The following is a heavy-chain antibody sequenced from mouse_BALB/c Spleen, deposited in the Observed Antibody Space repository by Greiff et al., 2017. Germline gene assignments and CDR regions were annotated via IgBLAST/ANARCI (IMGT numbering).Heavy chain of an antibody. J-gene: IGHJ2*01. CDR2: ISSGGST. CDR3: ARGLRIRDYFDY. V-gene: IGHV5-6-5*01. CDR1: GFTFSSYA. D-gene: IGHD1-1*01. Sequence: EVKLMESGGGLVKPGGSLKLSCAASGFTFSSYAMSWVRQTPEKRLEWVASISSGGSTYYPDSVKGRFTISRDNARNILYLQMSSLRSEDTAMYYCARGLRIRDYFDYWGQGTTLTVSS.